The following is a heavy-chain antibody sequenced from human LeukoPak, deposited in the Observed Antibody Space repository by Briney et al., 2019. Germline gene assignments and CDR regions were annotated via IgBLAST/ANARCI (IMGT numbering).Heavy chain of an antibody. CDR1: GGSISSYY. CDR2: IYYSGST. CDR3: AIWRGLGYCSSTSCFRFDP. V-gene: IGHV4-59*01. Sequence: SETLSLTCTVPGGSISSYYWSWIRKPPGKGLEWIGYIYYSGSTNYNPSLKSRVTISVDTSKNQFSLKLSSVTAADTAVYYCAIWRGLGYCSSTSCFRFDPWGQGTLVTVSS. J-gene: IGHJ5*02. D-gene: IGHD2-2*01.